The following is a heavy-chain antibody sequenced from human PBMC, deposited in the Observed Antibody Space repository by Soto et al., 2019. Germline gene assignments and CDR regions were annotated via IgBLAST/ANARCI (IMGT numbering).Heavy chain of an antibody. D-gene: IGHD2-2*01. CDR2: IIPSSGTA. J-gene: IGHJ6*02. V-gene: IGHV1-69*01. CDR1: GGTFSSYA. Sequence: QVQLVQSGAEVKKPGSSVKVSCKASGGTFSSYAISWVRQAPGQGLEWMGGIIPSSGTANYEQKFQSRVTITADESTSTVYMELSSIRSEDTAVYYCARSQGSSTSLEIYYYYYYGMDVWGQGTTVTVSS. CDR3: ARSQGSSTSLEIYYYYYYGMDV.